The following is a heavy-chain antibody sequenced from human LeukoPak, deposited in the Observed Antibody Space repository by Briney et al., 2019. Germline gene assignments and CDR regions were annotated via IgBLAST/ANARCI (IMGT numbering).Heavy chain of an antibody. J-gene: IGHJ4*02. CDR2: ITSSSSTI. V-gene: IGHV3-11*04. CDR3: TRDLSYYGSGIYF. D-gene: IGHD3-10*01. Sequence: GGSLRLSCAASGFTFSDYYMSWLRQAPGKGLEGVAYITSSSSTIYYADSVKGGLIIYRDNDKNSLPVHINRQRAEDTAVYYCTRDLSYYGSGIYFWGQGTLGTVS. CDR1: GFTFSDYY.